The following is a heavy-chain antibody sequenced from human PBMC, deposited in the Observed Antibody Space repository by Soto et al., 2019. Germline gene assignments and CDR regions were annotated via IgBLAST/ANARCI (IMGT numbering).Heavy chain of an antibody. V-gene: IGHV3-23*01. CDR2: VSASGGST. Sequence: PXGSLRLSGVASAFTFSSYAMIGVRPAPGKGLEWDSAVSASGGSTYYADSVKVRFTISRDNSKNTLYLQMHSLRAEDTAVYYCAKPRQYSSSSWYYGMDVWGQGTTVTVSS. J-gene: IGHJ6*02. CDR3: AKPRQYSSSSWYYGMDV. D-gene: IGHD6-6*01. CDR1: AFTFSSYA.